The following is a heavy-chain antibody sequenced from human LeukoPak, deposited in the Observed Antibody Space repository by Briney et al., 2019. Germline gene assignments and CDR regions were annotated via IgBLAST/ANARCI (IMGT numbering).Heavy chain of an antibody. CDR1: GGSISSSSYY. J-gene: IGHJ6*03. D-gene: IGHD2-2*02. Sequence: SETLSLTCTVSGGSISSSSYYWGWIRQPPGKGLEWIGSIYYSGSTYYNPSLKSRVTISVDTSKNQFSLKLSSVTAADTAVYYCARGQCSSTSCYISTYYYYMDVWGKGTAVTVSS. CDR3: ARGQCSSTSCYISTYYYYMDV. V-gene: IGHV4-39*07. CDR2: IYYSGST.